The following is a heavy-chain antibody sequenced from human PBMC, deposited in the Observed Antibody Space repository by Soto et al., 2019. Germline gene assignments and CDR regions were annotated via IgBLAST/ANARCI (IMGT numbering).Heavy chain of an antibody. J-gene: IGHJ5*01. CDR1: GFTFNTFE. CDR2: ISDDGTRT. V-gene: IGHV3-23*01. D-gene: IGHD3-16*01. Sequence: EVQLLESGGGLVQPGGSLRLSCAASGFTFNTFEMSWVRQAPGRGLEWVSFISDDGTRTYYADAVKGRFTISRDNSKYTLYLQMNSLTVEATAVYACVKGGWLDFWGQGTMVTVSS. CDR3: VKGGWLDF.